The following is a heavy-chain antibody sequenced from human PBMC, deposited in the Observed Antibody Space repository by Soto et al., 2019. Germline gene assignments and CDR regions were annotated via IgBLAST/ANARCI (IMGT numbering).Heavy chain of an antibody. CDR2: IYYSGST. CDR1: WGSIINFY. Sequence: FETLSLTWSVFWGSIINFYWSWIRQPPGKGLEWIGYIYYSGSTNYNPSLKSRVTISVDTSKNQFSLKLSSVTAADTAVYYCARRYGSAFDFWGQGTMVTVSS. V-gene: IGHV4-59*01. D-gene: IGHD3-10*01. J-gene: IGHJ3*01. CDR3: ARRYGSAFDF.